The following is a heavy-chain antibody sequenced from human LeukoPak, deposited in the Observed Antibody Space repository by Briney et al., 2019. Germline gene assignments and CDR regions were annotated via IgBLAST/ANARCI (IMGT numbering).Heavy chain of an antibody. CDR3: ARDIGRFRESYALGY. CDR1: GGSISSSNW. CDR2: IYHSGST. J-gene: IGHJ4*02. V-gene: IGHV4-4*02. D-gene: IGHD1-26*01. Sequence: PSGTLSLTCAVSGGSISSSNWWSWVRQPPGKGLEWIGEIYHSGSTNYNPSLKSRVTISVDKSKNQFSLKLSSVTAADTAVYYCARDIGRFRESYALGYWGQGTLVTVSS.